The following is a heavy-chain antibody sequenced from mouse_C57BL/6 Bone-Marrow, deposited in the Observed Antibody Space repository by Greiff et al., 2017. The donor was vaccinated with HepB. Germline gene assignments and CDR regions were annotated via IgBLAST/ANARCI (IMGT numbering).Heavy chain of an antibody. Sequence: VQLQQPGAELVRPGSSVKLSCKASGYTFTSYWMDWVKQRPGQGLEWIGNIYPSDSETHYNQKFKDKATLTVDKSSSTAYMQLSSLTSEDSAVYYCAREGYDNYDAMDYWGQGTSVTVSS. V-gene: IGHV1-61*01. CDR2: IYPSDSET. CDR3: AREGYDNYDAMDY. CDR1: GYTFTSYW. J-gene: IGHJ4*01. D-gene: IGHD2-10*02.